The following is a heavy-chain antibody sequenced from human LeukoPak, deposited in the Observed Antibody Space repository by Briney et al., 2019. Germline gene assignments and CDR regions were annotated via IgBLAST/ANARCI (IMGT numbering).Heavy chain of an antibody. Sequence: GGSLRLSCAASGFTFSSYGMHWVRQAPGKGLEGVAFIRYDGSNKYYADSVKGRFTISRDNSKNTLYLQMNSLRVEDTAVYYCAKDVSPYYYDSSGYLSYWGQGTLVTVSS. CDR1: GFTFSSYG. J-gene: IGHJ4*02. CDR3: AKDVSPYYYDSSGYLSY. D-gene: IGHD3-22*01. V-gene: IGHV3-30*02. CDR2: IRYDGSNK.